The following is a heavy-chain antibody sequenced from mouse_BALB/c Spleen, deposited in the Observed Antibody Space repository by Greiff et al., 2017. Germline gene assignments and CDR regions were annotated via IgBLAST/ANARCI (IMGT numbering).Heavy chain of an antibody. CDR3: ARQTPYGNYVGWFAY. J-gene: IGHJ3*01. Sequence: EVKLMESGGGLVQPGGSLKLSCAASGFTFSSYTMSWVRQTPEKRLEWVATISSGGSYTYYPDSVKGRFTISRDNAKNTLYLQMSSLKSEDTAMYYCARQTPYGNYVGWFAYWGQGTLVTVSA. D-gene: IGHD2-1*01. CDR2: ISSGGSYT. V-gene: IGHV5-6*03. CDR1: GFTFSSYT.